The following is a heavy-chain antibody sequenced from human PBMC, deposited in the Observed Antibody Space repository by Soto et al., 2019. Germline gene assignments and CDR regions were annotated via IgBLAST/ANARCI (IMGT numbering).Heavy chain of an antibody. Sequence: QVQLQESGPRLVKPSETLSLTCTVSGGSVSSHYWSWIRQAAGKGLEWIGRLYSTGITNYNPSLRSRVTMSVGTSRNQFSLTLTSVTAADTAVYYCARDGSGYETSGYYLYDAFDIWGQGTMVTVSS. CDR2: LYSTGIT. J-gene: IGHJ3*02. V-gene: IGHV4-4*07. CDR3: ARDGSGYETSGYYLYDAFDI. D-gene: IGHD3-22*01. CDR1: GGSVSSHY.